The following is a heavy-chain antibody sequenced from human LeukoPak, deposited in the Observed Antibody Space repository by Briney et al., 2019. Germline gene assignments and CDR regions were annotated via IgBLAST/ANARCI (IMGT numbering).Heavy chain of an antibody. CDR1: GYPFTGYY. D-gene: IGHD5-24*01. CDR2: FNPTSGRT. Sequence: SVKVSCKASGYPFTGYYIHWVRQAPGQGLEWMGWFNPTSGRTKYAQKFEGRVTMTRDTSISTAYMEVSSLTSDDTAVYYCARAHGYNDLDYWGQGTLVTVSS. J-gene: IGHJ4*02. CDR3: ARAHGYNDLDY. V-gene: IGHV1-2*02.